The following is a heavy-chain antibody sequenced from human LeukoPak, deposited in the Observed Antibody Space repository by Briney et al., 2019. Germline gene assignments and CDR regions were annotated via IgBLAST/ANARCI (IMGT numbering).Heavy chain of an antibody. V-gene: IGHV4-59*01. J-gene: IGHJ4*02. CDR2: ISYSGIT. CDR3: AREGGYSGYLDY. D-gene: IGHD5-12*01. Sequence: SETLSLTCTVSGDSISSYYWTWIRQPPGKGLEWIAYISYSGITNYNPSLKNRVTISLDTSKNQFPLRLSSVTTADTAVYYCAREGGYSGYLDYWGQGTLVTVSS. CDR1: GDSISSYY.